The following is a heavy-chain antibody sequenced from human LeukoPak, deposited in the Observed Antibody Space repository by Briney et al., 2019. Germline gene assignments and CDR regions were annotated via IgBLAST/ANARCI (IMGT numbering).Heavy chain of an antibody. CDR1: GVSISSGGYS. V-gene: IGHV4-30-2*01. Sequence: PSQTLSLTCAVSGVSISSGGYSWSWIRQPPGKGLEWIGYIYHSGSTYYNPSLKSRVTISVDRSKNQFSLKLSSVTAADTAVYYCARERAGFDYWGQGALVTVSS. CDR3: ARERAGFDY. J-gene: IGHJ4*02. D-gene: IGHD6-19*01. CDR2: IYHSGST.